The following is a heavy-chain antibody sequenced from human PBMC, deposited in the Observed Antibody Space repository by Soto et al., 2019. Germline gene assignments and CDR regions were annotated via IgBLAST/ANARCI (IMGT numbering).Heavy chain of an antibody. CDR2: FDPEDGET. CDR3: ATDLAGRYYYDSSGYYYSESY. D-gene: IGHD3-22*01. J-gene: IGHJ4*02. V-gene: IGHV1-24*01. Sequence: ASVKVSCKVSGYTLTELSMHWVRQAPGKGLEWMGGFDPEDGETIYAQKFQGRVTMTEDTSTDTAYMELSSLRSEDTAVYYCATDLAGRYYYDSSGYYYSESYWGQGTLVTVS. CDR1: GYTLTELS.